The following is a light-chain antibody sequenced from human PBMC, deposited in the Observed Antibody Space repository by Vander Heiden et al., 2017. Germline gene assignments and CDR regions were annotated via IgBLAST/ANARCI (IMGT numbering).Light chain of an antibody. CDR1: SSDVGGYNS. Sequence: QSALTQPASASGSPGQSITISCPGTSSDVGGYNSVSLYQQHPGKAPKLMIYDISNRPSGVSNRFSGSKSGNTASLTISGLQAEDEADYFCSSFSISSPYVFGTGTKVTVL. V-gene: IGLV2-14*01. J-gene: IGLJ1*01. CDR3: SSFSISSPYV. CDR2: DIS.